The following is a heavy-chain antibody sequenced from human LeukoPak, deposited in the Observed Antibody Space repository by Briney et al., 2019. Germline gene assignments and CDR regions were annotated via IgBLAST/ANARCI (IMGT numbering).Heavy chain of an antibody. CDR3: AKDRQQQLEYYFDY. CDR1: GFSFSSYG. J-gene: IGHJ4*02. Sequence: PGGSLRLSCAASGFSFSSYGMHWVRQAPCKGLEWVAFIWYDGTDKNYADSVKGRFTISRDNSKNTLYLQMNSLRAEDTAVYYCAKDRQQQLEYYFDYWGQGTLVTVSS. D-gene: IGHD6-13*01. V-gene: IGHV3-30*02. CDR2: IWYDGTDK.